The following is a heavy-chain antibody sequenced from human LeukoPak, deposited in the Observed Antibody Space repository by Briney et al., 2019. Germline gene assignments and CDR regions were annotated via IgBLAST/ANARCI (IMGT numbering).Heavy chain of an antibody. CDR3: AKGPTVTTYGY. D-gene: IGHD4-17*01. V-gene: IGHV3-23*01. CDR2: ISAGASST. Sequence: GGSLRLSCAASGFTFRSHAMHWVRQAPGKGLEWVSGISAGASSTYYADSVKGHFTISRDNSKNTLYLQMNSLRVEDTAMYYCAKGPTVTTYGYWGRGTPATVSS. CDR1: GFTFRSHA. J-gene: IGHJ4*02.